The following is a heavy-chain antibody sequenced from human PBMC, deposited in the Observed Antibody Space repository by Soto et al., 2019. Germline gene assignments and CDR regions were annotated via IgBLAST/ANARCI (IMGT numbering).Heavy chain of an antibody. CDR2: IVPNVGTV. Sequence: SVKVSCKSSGGTFSSFINYPINWVRQAPGQGLEWMGGIVPNVGTVNYAQKFRGKVTITADKSTGTAYMELSSLRSEGTALYYCARRDTSGFLRYFDNWGQGTQVTVSS. D-gene: IGHD3-3*01. V-gene: IGHV1-69*06. J-gene: IGHJ4*02. CDR3: ARRDTSGFLRYFDN. CDR1: GGTFSSFINYP.